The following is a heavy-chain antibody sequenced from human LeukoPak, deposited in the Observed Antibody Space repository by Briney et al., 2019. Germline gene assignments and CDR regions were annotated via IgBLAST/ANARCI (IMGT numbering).Heavy chain of an antibody. D-gene: IGHD6-13*01. CDR2: IIPIFGTA. V-gene: IGHV1-69*01. J-gene: IGHJ4*02. CDR3: ASGRLRSWYPHY. Sequence: GASVKVSCKASGGTFSSYAISWVRQAPGQGLEWMGGIIPIFGTANYAQKFQGRVTITADESTSTAYMELSSLRSEDTAVYYCASGRLRSWYPHYWGQGTLVTVSS. CDR1: GGTFSSYA.